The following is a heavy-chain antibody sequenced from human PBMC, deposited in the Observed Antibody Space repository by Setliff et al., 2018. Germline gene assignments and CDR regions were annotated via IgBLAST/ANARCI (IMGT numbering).Heavy chain of an antibody. J-gene: IGHJ3*02. CDR3: ATNSGGNTIDAFDI. D-gene: IGHD2-15*01. Sequence: ASVKVSCKAFGYTFTKYGIDWVRQAPGQGLEWMGWISAYNGNTNYAQKLQGRVTMTTDTSTSTAYMELRSLRSEDTAVYYCATNSGGNTIDAFDIWGQGTMVTVSS. CDR2: ISAYNGNT. V-gene: IGHV1-18*01. CDR1: GYTFTKYG.